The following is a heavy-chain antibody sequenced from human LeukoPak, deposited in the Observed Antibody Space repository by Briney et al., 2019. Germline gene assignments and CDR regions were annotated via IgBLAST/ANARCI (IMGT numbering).Heavy chain of an antibody. J-gene: IGHJ6*03. CDR1: GGTFSSYA. D-gene: IGHD2-2*01. V-gene: IGHV1-69*05. CDR2: IIPIFGTA. Sequence: GASVNVSCKASGGTFSSYAISWVRQAPGQGLEWMGGIIPIFGTANYAQKFQGRVTITTDESTSTAYMELSSLRSEDTAVYYCARDGIVVVPAGNYYYYMDVWGKGTTVTVSS. CDR3: ARDGIVVVPAGNYYYYMDV.